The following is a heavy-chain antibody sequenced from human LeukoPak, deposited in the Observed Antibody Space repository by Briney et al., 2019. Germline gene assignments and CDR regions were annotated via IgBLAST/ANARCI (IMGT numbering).Heavy chain of an antibody. J-gene: IGHJ4*02. D-gene: IGHD4-17*01. CDR1: GGTFSSYA. V-gene: IGHV1-69*13. CDR3: ARLEITTVTTSDY. Sequence: AASVKVSCKASGGTFSSYAISWVRQAPGQGLEWMGGIIPIFGTANCAQKFQGRVTITADESTSTTYMELSSLRSEDTAVYYCARLEITTVTTSDYWGQGTLVTVSS. CDR2: IIPIFGTA.